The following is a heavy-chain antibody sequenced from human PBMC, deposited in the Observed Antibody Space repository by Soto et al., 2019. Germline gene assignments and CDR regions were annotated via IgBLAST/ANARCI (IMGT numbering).Heavy chain of an antibody. Sequence: PXGSLRLSCAASGFTFSSYAMHWVRQAPGKGLEWVAVISYDGSNKYYADSVKGRFTISRDNSKNTLYLQMNSLRAEDTAVYYCARTYCSSTSCYSYYYYGMDVWGQEATVTVSS. D-gene: IGHD2-2*02. J-gene: IGHJ6*02. CDR1: GFTFSSYA. CDR2: ISYDGSNK. CDR3: ARTYCSSTSCYSYYYYGMDV. V-gene: IGHV3-30-3*01.